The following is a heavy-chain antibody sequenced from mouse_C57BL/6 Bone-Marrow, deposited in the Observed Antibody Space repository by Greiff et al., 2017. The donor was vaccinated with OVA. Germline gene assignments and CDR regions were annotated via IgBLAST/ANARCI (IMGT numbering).Heavy chain of an antibody. V-gene: IGHV5-6*01. CDR3: ARPFQAWFAY. CDR1: GFTFSSYG. J-gene: IGHJ3*01. CDR2: ISSGGSYT. Sequence: EVQLQESGGDLVKPGGSLKLSCAASGFTFSSYGMSWVRQTPDKRLEWVATISSGGSYTYYPDSVKGRFTISRDNAKNTLYLQMSSLKSEDTAMYYCARPFQAWFAYWGQGTLVTVSA.